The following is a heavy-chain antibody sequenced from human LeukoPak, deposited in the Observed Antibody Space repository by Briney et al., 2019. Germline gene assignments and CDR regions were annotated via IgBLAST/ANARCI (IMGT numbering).Heavy chain of an antibody. Sequence: PSETLSLTCTVSGGSISIYYWSWIRQPPGKGLERIGYTYNSGSTNYNPSLKSRVTISIDTSKNQFSLKLSSVTAADTAVYYCARASSGRNYYYYDMDVWGQGTTVTVPS. V-gene: IGHV4-59*01. D-gene: IGHD6-6*01. CDR1: GGSISIYY. CDR2: TYNSGST. CDR3: ARASSGRNYYYYDMDV. J-gene: IGHJ6*02.